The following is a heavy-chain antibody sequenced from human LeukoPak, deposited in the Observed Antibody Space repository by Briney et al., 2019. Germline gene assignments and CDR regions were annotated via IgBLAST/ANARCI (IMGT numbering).Heavy chain of an antibody. CDR2: ISSSSSYI. Sequence: GGSLRLSCAASGFTFSDYYMSWIRRAPGKGLEWVSSISSSSSYIYYADSVKGRFTISRDNAKNSLYLQMNSLRAEDTAVYYCARGTTVTTPPLDWGQGTLVTVSS. J-gene: IGHJ4*02. CDR3: ARGTTVTTPPLD. D-gene: IGHD4-17*01. V-gene: IGHV3-11*06. CDR1: GFTFSDYY.